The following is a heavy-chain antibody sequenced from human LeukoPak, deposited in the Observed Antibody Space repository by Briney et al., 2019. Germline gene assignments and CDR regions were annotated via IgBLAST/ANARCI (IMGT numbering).Heavy chain of an antibody. D-gene: IGHD3-22*01. Sequence: ASVKVSCKASGYTFTSYYMHWVRQAPGQGLEWMGWINPNSGGTNYAQKFQGRVTMTRDTSISTAYMELSRLRSDDTAVYYCARGHDSSGYSYYWGQGTLVTVSS. J-gene: IGHJ4*02. V-gene: IGHV1-2*02. CDR1: GYTFTSYY. CDR3: ARGHDSSGYSYY. CDR2: INPNSGGT.